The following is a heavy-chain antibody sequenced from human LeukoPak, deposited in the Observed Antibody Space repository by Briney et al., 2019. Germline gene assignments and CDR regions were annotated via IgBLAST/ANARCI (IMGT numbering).Heavy chain of an antibody. CDR2: ISHSGST. CDR3: ARVYFRFAYYYMDV. D-gene: IGHD3-16*01. Sequence: SETLSLTCTVSGGSISSSRYYWGWIRQPPGKGLEWIGSISHSGSTYQNPSLKSRLTISVDTSKNQFSLKLSSVTAADTAVYYCARVYFRFAYYYMDVWGKGTTVTVSS. CDR1: GGSISSSRYY. J-gene: IGHJ6*03. V-gene: IGHV4-39*07.